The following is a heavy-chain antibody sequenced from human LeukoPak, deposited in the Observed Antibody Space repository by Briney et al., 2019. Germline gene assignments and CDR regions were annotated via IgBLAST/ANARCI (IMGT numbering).Heavy chain of an antibody. J-gene: IGHJ4*02. CDR3: AKWGDYDGLTGYDSDC. CDR1: GFIFRNYA. V-gene: IGHV3-23*01. D-gene: IGHD3-9*01. Sequence: GGSLRLSCAASGFIFRNYAMSWVRQAPGKGLEWVSAITGSGGTSWYADSVKGHFTISRDNSKNTLYLQMNSLGADDTAVYYCAKWGDYDGLTGYDSDCWGQGTPVTVSS. CDR2: ITGSGGTS.